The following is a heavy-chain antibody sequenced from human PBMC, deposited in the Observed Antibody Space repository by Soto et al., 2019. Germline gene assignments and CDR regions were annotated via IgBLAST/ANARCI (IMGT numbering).Heavy chain of an antibody. CDR1: GFSFSHYA. CDR2: IRSKAYAGTT. V-gene: IGHV3-49*04. CDR3: TSNYNNYEYYGMDV. J-gene: IGHJ6*02. Sequence: PGGSLRLSCTTSGFSFSHYAMSWVRQAPGKGLEWVGFIRSKAYAGTTEYAASVKGRFTMSRDDSKSIAYLQMDGLKIEDTGVYYCTSNYNNYEYYGMDVWGQGTTVTVSS. D-gene: IGHD4-4*01.